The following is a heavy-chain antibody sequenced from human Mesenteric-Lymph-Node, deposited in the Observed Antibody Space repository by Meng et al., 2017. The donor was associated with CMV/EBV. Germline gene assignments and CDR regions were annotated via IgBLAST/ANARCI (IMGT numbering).Heavy chain of an antibody. CDR2: INHTRST. Sequence: LQHWHTALLQPSETLPLTCPVDGGSFSCYYMSWIRPPPGKGLELIAAINHTRSTTYNPSLTSRVTISVDKSENQFSLKLTSVTAADTSVYYCASHQRWLNSEGGFTYWGQGTLVTVSS. V-gene: IGHV4-34*01. J-gene: IGHJ4*02. CDR1: GGSFSCYY. CDR3: ASHQRWLNSEGGFTY. D-gene: IGHD4-23*01.